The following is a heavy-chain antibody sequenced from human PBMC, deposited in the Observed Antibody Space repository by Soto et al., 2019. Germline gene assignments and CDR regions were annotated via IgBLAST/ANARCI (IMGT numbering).Heavy chain of an antibody. CDR3: ARPGLVGTTYPIDY. J-gene: IGHJ4*02. CDR1: GGSISSSSYY. CDR2: ISYSGST. D-gene: IGHD1-26*01. V-gene: IGHV4-39*01. Sequence: SETLSLTCTVSGGSISSSSYYWGWIRQPPGKGLEWIGSISYSGSTYYNPSLKSRVTISVDTSKNQFSLKLSSVTAADTAVYYFARPGLVGTTYPIDYWGQGTLVTVSS.